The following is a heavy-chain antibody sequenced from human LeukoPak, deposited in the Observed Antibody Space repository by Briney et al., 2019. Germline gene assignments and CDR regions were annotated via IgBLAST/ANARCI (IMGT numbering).Heavy chain of an antibody. D-gene: IGHD5-18*01. V-gene: IGHV3-7*01. Sequence: GGSLRLSCAVSGLTFSSSWMDWVRQAPGKGLGWGASINPDGNKKYSADSVKGRFTISRDNAENSLYLQMNSLRVEDTAFYYCARDLAYSRLDYWGQGMLVTVSS. CDR2: INPDGNKK. CDR1: GLTFSSSW. CDR3: ARDLAYSRLDY. J-gene: IGHJ4*02.